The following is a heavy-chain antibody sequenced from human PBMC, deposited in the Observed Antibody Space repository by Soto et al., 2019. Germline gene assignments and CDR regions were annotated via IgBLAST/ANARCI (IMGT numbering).Heavy chain of an antibody. V-gene: IGHV3-30*03. Sequence: GSLRLSCAASGFTFSSYGMHWVRQAPGKGLEWVAVISYDGSNKYYADSVKGRFTISRDNSKNTLYLQMNSLRAEDTAVYYCARDLDYDRDYYYYGMDVWGQGTTVTVSS. CDR1: GFTFSSYG. D-gene: IGHD4-17*01. CDR2: ISYDGSNK. CDR3: ARDLDYDRDYYYYGMDV. J-gene: IGHJ6*02.